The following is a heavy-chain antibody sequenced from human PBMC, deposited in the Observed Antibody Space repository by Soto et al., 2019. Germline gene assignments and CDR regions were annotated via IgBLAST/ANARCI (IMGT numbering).Heavy chain of an antibody. D-gene: IGHD3-22*01. J-gene: IGHJ4*01. Sequence: GASVNVSCKAAGYTFTSYYMHWVRQAPGQWLEWMGIINHSGGTTSYAQKFQGRVNMTRDTSTSTVYMELSSLRSGYTAVYYCAGGDISGYTVEYWGHGRLVIVSS. V-gene: IGHV1-46*01. CDR2: INHSGGTT. CDR3: AGGDISGYTVEY. CDR1: GYTFTSYY.